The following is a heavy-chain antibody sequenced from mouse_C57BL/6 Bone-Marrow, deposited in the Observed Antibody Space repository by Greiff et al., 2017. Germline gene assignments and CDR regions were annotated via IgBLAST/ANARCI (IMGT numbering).Heavy chain of an antibody. CDR3: ARWTTAAPADWYFDV. J-gene: IGHJ1*03. V-gene: IGHV1-78*01. D-gene: IGHD1-2*01. Sequence: QVQLKESDAELVKPGASVKISCKVSGYTFTDHTIHWMKQRPEQGLEWIGYIYPRDGNTKYNEKFKGKATLTADKSSSTAYMQLNSLTSEDSAVYFCARWTTAAPADWYFDVWGTGTTVTVSS. CDR2: IYPRDGNT. CDR1: GYTFTDHT.